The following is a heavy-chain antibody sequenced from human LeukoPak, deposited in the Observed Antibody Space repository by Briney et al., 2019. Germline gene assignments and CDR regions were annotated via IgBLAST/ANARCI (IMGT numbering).Heavy chain of an antibody. CDR3: ARRLRYFDLRYYYYYYMDV. V-gene: IGHV3-23*01. J-gene: IGHJ6*03. D-gene: IGHD3-9*01. CDR2: ISGSGGST. Sequence: PGGSLRLSCAASGFTFSSYAMSWVRQAPGKGLEWVSAISGSGGSTYYADSVKGRFTISRDNAKNSLYLQMNSLRAEDTAVYYCARRLRYFDLRYYYYYYMDVWGKGTTVTVSS. CDR1: GFTFSSYA.